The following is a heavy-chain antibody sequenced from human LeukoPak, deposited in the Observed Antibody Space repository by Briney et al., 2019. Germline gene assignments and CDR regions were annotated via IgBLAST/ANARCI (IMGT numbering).Heavy chain of an antibody. V-gene: IGHV3-23*01. J-gene: IGHJ4*02. CDR2: ISGSGGST. CDR1: RFTFSSYA. Sequence: GGSLRLSGAASRFTFSSYAMSGVRQSPGKGLEWVSAISGSGGSTYYADSVKGRFTISRDNSKNTLYLQMNSVRDDDTGVYYCARDRDSGSNLDYWGQGTLVTVSS. D-gene: IGHD1-26*01. CDR3: ARDRDSGSNLDY.